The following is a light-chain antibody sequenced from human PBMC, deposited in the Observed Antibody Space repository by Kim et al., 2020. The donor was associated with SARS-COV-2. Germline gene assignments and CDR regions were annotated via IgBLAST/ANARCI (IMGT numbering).Light chain of an antibody. Sequence: DIQMTQSPSTLSASVGDRVTITCRASQSIRSWLAWYQQKPGKAPNLLIFKASTLESGVPSRFSGSGSGTEFTLIINSLQPDDFVTYYCQQYDRYPVTFGQGTKLEI. CDR3: QQYDRYPVT. CDR1: QSIRSW. J-gene: IGKJ2*01. V-gene: IGKV1-5*03. CDR2: KAS.